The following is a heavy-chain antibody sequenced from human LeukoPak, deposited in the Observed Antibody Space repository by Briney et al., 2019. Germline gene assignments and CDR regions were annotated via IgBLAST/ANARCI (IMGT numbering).Heavy chain of an antibody. J-gene: IGHJ4*02. V-gene: IGHV3-23*01. CDR3: AKDPSFGSGSYYAL. CDR2: ISNSGGTT. CDR1: GFTFSSYA. D-gene: IGHD3-10*01. Sequence: GGSLRLSCAASGFTFSSYAMNWVRQAPGMGLEWVSGISNSGGTTYYADSVKGRFTISRDNSKNTLYLQMSSLRAEDTAVYYCAKDPSFGSGSYYALWGQGTLVTVSS.